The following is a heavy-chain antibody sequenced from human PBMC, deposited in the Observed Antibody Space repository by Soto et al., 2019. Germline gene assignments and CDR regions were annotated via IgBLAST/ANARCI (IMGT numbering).Heavy chain of an antibody. J-gene: IGHJ6*02. D-gene: IGHD6-19*01. CDR3: ASDRSSGWDQGYGMDA. CDR1: GGSISTYY. V-gene: IGHV4-59*01. Sequence: SETLSLSCTVSGGSISTYYWSWIRQPPGKGLEWIGYIYYSGSTSYNPSLKSRVTISVDTSKNQFSLKLRSVTAADTAVYYCASDRSSGWDQGYGMDAWGQGTTVTVSS. CDR2: IYYSGST.